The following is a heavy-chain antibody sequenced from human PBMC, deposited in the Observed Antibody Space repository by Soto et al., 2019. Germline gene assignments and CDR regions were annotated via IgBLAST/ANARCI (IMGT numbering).Heavy chain of an antibody. CDR2: IYYSGST. J-gene: IGHJ4*02. V-gene: IGHV4-59*01. D-gene: IGHD4-4*01. CDR1: GGSISSYY. CDR3: ARVPYDYTGGVPKYYFDY. Sequence: SETLSLTCTVSGGSISSYYWSWIRQPPGKGLEWIGYIYYSGSTNYNPSLKSRVTISVDTSKNQFSLKLSSVTAADTAVYYCARVPYDYTGGVPKYYFDYWGQGTLVTVSS.